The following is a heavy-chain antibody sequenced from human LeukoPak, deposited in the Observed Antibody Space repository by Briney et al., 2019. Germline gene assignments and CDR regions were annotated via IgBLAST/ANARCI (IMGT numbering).Heavy chain of an antibody. V-gene: IGHV4-59*08. CDR3: ARVRIAARLVDY. Sequence: SETLSLTCTVSGGSISSYYWSWIRQPPGKGLEWVGYIYYSGSTNYNPSLKSRVTISVDTSKNQFSLKLSSVTAADTAVYYCARVRIAARLVDYWGQGTLVTVSS. CDR2: IYYSGST. J-gene: IGHJ4*02. CDR1: GGSISSYY. D-gene: IGHD6-6*01.